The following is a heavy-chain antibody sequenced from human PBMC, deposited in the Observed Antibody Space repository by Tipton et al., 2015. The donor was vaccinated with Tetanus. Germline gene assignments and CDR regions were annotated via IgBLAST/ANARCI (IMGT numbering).Heavy chain of an antibody. CDR1: GMTLSYFA. V-gene: IGHV3-7*01. J-gene: IGHJ4*02. CDR2: IKEDGSEM. Sequence: SLRLPCAASGMTLSYFAMSWVRQAPGKGLEWVANIKEDGSEMYYADSVKGRFTISRDNARNSLSVHMNSLTAEDTAVYYCARLRVYCSTACYSREDYWGQGTLVTVSS. CDR3: ARLRVYCSTACYSREDY. D-gene: IGHD2/OR15-2a*01.